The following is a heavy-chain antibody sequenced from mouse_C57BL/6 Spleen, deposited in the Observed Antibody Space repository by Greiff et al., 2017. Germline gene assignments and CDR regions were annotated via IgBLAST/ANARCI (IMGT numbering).Heavy chain of an antibody. CDR1: GYTFTDYN. D-gene: IGHD1-1*01. CDR3: ARDYYGSSYGYCDY. Sequence: VQLQQSGPELVKPGASVKMSCKASGYTFTDYNMHWVKQSHGKSLEWIGYINPNNGGTSYNQKFKGKATLTVNKSSSTAYMELRSLTSEDSAVYYCARDYYGSSYGYCDYWGQGTTLTVSS. CDR2: INPNNGGT. V-gene: IGHV1-22*01. J-gene: IGHJ2*01.